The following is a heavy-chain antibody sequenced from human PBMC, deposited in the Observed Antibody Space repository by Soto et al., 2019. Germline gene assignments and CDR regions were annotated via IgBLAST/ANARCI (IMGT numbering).Heavy chain of an antibody. J-gene: IGHJ4*02. CDR1: GFTFSNAW. Sequence: GSLRLSCAASGFTFSNAWMSWVRQAPGKGLEWVGRIKSKTDGGTTDYAAPVKGRFTISRDDSKNTLYLQMNSLKTEDTAVYYCTTDRNQLRFLEWLLRFDYWGQGTLVTVSS. CDR2: IKSKTDGGTT. D-gene: IGHD3-3*01. V-gene: IGHV3-15*01. CDR3: TTDRNQLRFLEWLLRFDY.